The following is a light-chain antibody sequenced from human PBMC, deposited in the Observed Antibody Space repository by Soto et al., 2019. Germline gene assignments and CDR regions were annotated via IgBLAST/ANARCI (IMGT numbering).Light chain of an antibody. J-gene: IGKJ1*01. V-gene: IGKV3-11*01. CDR3: QQRANWRGT. CDR1: QRVGYY. CDR2: DAS. Sequence: EIVLTQSPATLSLSPGERGTLACRASQRVGYYLAWYQQKPGQAPRLLIYDASYRAAGVPARLSASGSGTDFTLTISSLEPEDFAVYYCQQRANWRGTFGQGTKV.